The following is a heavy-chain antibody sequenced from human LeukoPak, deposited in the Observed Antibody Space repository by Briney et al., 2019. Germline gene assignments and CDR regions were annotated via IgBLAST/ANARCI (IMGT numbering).Heavy chain of an antibody. D-gene: IGHD3-10*01. CDR2: IYYSGST. Sequence: SETLSLTCTVSGGSIISYYRSWIRQPPGKGLEWIGYIYYSGSTNYNPSLKSRVAISVDTSKNQFSLKLSSVTAADTAVYYCARDGITMVRCSWDAWGQGTTVTVSS. CDR1: GGSIISYY. J-gene: IGHJ6*02. V-gene: IGHV4-59*01. CDR3: ARDGITMVRCSWDA.